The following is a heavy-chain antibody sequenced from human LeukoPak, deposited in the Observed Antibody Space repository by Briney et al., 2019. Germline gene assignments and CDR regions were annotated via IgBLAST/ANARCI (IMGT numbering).Heavy chain of an antibody. V-gene: IGHV3-11*01. CDR1: GFTFSDYY. D-gene: IGHD3-3*01. CDR2: ISSSGSTI. J-gene: IGHJ3*02. CDR3: AREPNFWSGYYGAFDI. Sequence: GGSLRLSCAASGFTFSDYYVSWIRQAPGKGLEWVSYISSSGSTIYYADSVKGRFTISRDNAKNSLYLQMNSLRAEDTAVYYCAREPNFWSGYYGAFDIWGRGTMVTVSS.